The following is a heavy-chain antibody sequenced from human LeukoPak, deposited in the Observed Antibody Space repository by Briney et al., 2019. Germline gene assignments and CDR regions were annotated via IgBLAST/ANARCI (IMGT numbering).Heavy chain of an antibody. CDR3: ARGLYCSSTSCYSGAYYGMDV. CDR1: GYTFTSYG. J-gene: IGHJ6*02. CDR2: ISAYNGNT. Sequence: GASVKVSCKASGYTFTSYGISWVRQAPGQGLEWMGWISAYNGNTNYAQKLQGRVTMTTDTSTSTAYMELRSLRSDDTAVYYCARGLYCSSTSCYSGAYYGMDVWGQGTMVTVSS. V-gene: IGHV1-18*01. D-gene: IGHD2-2*01.